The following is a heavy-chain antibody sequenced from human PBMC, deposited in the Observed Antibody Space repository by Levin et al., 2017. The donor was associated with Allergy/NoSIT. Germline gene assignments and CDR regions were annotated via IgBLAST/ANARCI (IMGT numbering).Heavy chain of an antibody. Sequence: ASVKVSCKASGYTFTSYGISWVRQAPGQGLEWMGWISAYNGNTNYAQKLQGRVTMTTDTSTSTAYMELRSLRSDDTAVYYCARDHGGAAAGHYYYYGMDVWGQGTTVTVSS. V-gene: IGHV1-18*01. CDR2: ISAYNGNT. J-gene: IGHJ6*02. CDR1: GYTFTSYG. CDR3: ARDHGGAAAGHYYYYGMDV. D-gene: IGHD6-13*01.